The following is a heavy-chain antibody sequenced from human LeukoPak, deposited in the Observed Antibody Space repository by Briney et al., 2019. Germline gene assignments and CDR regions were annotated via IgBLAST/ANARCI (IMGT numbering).Heavy chain of an antibody. CDR3: ARDRLHYVEYEKTFDF. CDR1: GFTFDIYA. Sequence: GGSLRLSCVASGFTFDIYAMTWVRQAPGKGPEWVSSISASGGNTYYIESVKGRFTISRDNAKNSLYLQMSSLRAEDTAVYYCARDRLHYVEYEKTFDFWGQGTLVTVSS. V-gene: IGHV3-23*01. D-gene: IGHD4-17*01. CDR2: ISASGGNT. J-gene: IGHJ4*02.